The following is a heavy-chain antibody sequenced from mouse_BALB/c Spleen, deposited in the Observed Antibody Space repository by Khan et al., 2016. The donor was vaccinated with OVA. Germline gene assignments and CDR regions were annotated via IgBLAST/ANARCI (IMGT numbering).Heavy chain of an antibody. D-gene: IGHD1-1*01. Sequence: VQLQQPGPELMKPGASVKISCKASGYSFSTFYIHWVTRSHGKTLEWIGYIDPFIGGATYNQKFKGKATLTVDKSSSTAHMHLTSLTSEDSAVYYCARHGSTSWFAYWGQGTLVTVSA. CDR3: ARHGSTSWFAY. V-gene: IGHV1S135*01. J-gene: IGHJ3*01. CDR2: IDPFIGGA. CDR1: GYSFSTFY.